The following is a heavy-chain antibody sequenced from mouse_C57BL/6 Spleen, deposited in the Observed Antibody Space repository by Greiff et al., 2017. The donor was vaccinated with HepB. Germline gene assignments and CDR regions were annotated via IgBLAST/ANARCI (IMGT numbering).Heavy chain of an antibody. D-gene: IGHD4-1*01. CDR3: ARELVDY. V-gene: IGHV3-6*01. J-gene: IGHJ2*01. CDR2: ISYDGSN. CDR1: GYSITSGYY. Sequence: ESGPGLVKPSQSLSLTCSVTGYSITSGYYWNWIRQFPGNKLEWMGYISYDGSNNYNPSLKNRISITRDTAKNQFFLKLNSVTTEDTATYYCARELVDYWSQGTTLTVSS.